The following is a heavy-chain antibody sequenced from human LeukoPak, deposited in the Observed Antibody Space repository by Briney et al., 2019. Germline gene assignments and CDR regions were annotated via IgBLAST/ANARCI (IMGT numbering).Heavy chain of an antibody. CDR3: GMSGDRVPLQDDVFDG. J-gene: IGHJ3*01. D-gene: IGHD1-26*01. CDR2: IYPGDSGP. Sequence: GESLQISCKVSGYSFTSYCIGWVRQMPGKGLEWMGIIYPGDSGPTYSPSFQGQVTISVDKSINTAYLQWSSLQASDTAMYYCGMSGDRVPLQDDVFDGWGQGTMVTVST. V-gene: IGHV5-51*01. CDR1: GYSFTSYC.